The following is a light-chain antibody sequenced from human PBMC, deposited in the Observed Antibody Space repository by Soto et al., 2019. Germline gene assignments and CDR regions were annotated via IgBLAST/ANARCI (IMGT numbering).Light chain of an antibody. CDR2: DAS. J-gene: IGKJ4*01. CDR1: RSVASGS. V-gene: IGKV3D-20*01. Sequence: EIVLTQSPATLSFSPGKKATFPGGAGRSVASGSLAWNKQNPGLAPRLLFYDASTRATGIPDRFSGSGSGTDFTLTISRLEPEDFAVYYCQQYGSSPLTFGGGTKVEIK. CDR3: QQYGSSPLT.